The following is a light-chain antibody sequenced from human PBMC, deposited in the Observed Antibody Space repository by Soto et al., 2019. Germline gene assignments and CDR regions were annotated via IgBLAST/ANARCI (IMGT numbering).Light chain of an antibody. J-gene: IGKJ3*01. Sequence: DIQMTQSPSSLSASVGDRVTITCRASQSISSYLNWYQQKPGKAPKLLIYAASSLQSGVPSRFSGSGSGTDFTLTITSLQAEDFATYHCQQAYNFPFTFGPGTKVDIK. V-gene: IGKV1-39*01. CDR3: QQAYNFPFT. CDR1: QSISSY. CDR2: AAS.